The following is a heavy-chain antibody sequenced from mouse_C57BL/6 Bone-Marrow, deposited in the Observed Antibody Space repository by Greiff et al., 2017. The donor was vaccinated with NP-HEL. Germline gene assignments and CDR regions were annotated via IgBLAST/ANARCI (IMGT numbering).Heavy chain of an antibody. Sequence: EVKLVESGGGLVQPGESLKLSCESNEYEFPSHDMSWVRTTPEKRLELVAAINSDGGSTYYPDTMARRFIISRDNTKKTLYLQMSSLRSEDTAVYYCARHGYDGRGMDYWGQGTSVTVSS. CDR3: ARHGYDGRGMDY. J-gene: IGHJ4*01. CDR2: INSDGGST. D-gene: IGHD2-2*01. V-gene: IGHV5-2*03. CDR1: EYEFPSHD.